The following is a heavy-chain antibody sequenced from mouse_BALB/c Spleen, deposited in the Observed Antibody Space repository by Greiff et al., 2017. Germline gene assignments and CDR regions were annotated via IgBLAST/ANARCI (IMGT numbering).Heavy chain of an antibody. CDR1: GYTFTDYN. J-gene: IGHJ4*01. Sequence: VQLQQSGAELVKPGASVTISCKASGYTFTDYNMDWVKQSHGKGLEWIGDINPNYDSTSYNQKFKGKATLTVDKTSSTAYMVLRSLTTEDTAVYSRARRTGDYAMDYWGQGPSVTASS. CDR3: ARRTGDYAMDY. V-gene: IGHV1-18*01. CDR2: INPNYDST.